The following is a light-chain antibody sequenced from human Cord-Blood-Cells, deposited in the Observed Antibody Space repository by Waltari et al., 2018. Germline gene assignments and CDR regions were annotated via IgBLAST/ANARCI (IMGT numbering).Light chain of an antibody. CDR3: CSYAGSSTCV. Sequence: QSALTQPASVSGSPGQPITISCTGTSSDVGSYHLVPWYQQHPGKAPKLTIYEGSKRPSGVSNRFSVSKSGITAALTLSGLQADDEADYYCCSYAGSSTCVFGTGTKVTVL. V-gene: IGLV2-23*01. CDR2: EGS. CDR1: SSDVGSYHL. J-gene: IGLJ1*01.